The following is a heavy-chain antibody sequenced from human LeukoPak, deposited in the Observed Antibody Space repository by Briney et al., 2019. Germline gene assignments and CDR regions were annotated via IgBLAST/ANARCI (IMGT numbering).Heavy chain of an antibody. D-gene: IGHD5-18*01. CDR1: GFTFSSYW. CDR3: ARDEGYTYGNFHYYYMDV. CDR2: IKQDGSEK. V-gene: IGHV3-7*01. Sequence: GGSLRLSCAASGFTFSSYWMSWVRQAPGKGLEWVANIKQDGSEKYYVDSVKGRFTISRDNAKNSLYLQMNSLRADDTAVYYCARDEGYTYGNFHYYYMDVWGKGTTVTVSS. J-gene: IGHJ6*03.